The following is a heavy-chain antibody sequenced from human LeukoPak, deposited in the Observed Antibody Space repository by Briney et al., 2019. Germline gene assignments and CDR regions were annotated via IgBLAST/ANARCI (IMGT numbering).Heavy chain of an antibody. J-gene: IGHJ4*02. CDR3: ARDYYDSSGYSSNDY. D-gene: IGHD3-22*01. CDR2: IYYSGST. V-gene: IGHV4-39*02. Sequence: PSETLSLTCTVFGGSISSSSYYWGWIRQPPGKGLEWIGSIYYSGSTYYNPSLKSRVTISVDTSKNQFSLKLSSVTAADTAVYYCARDYYDSSGYSSNDYWGQGTLVTVSS. CDR1: GGSISSSSYY.